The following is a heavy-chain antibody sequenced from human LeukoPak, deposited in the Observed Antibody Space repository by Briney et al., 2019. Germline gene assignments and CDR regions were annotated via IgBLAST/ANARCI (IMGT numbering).Heavy chain of an antibody. D-gene: IGHD3-3*01. CDR3: ARPNDFSWFDP. CDR1: GYTFTAYY. Sequence: ASVKASCKTSGYTFTAYYIHWVRQAPGQGLEWMGWISPNSGGTNYAQKFQGRVTMTRDTSISTAYMELSRLRSDDTAVYYCARPNDFSWFDPWGQGTLVTVSS. J-gene: IGHJ5*02. CDR2: ISPNSGGT. V-gene: IGHV1-2*02.